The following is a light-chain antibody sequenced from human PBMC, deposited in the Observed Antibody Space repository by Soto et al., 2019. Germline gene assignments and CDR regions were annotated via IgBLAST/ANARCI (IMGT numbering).Light chain of an antibody. CDR2: EVS. Sequence: QSALTQPASVSGSPGQSITISCTGTSSDDGDYNYVSWYQQHPGKAPKLMIYEVSNRPSGVSNRFSGSKSGNTASLTISGLQAEDEADYSCSLYTGSGTVFGGGTKVTDL. V-gene: IGLV2-14*01. J-gene: IGLJ2*01. CDR3: SLYTGSGTV. CDR1: SSDDGDYNY.